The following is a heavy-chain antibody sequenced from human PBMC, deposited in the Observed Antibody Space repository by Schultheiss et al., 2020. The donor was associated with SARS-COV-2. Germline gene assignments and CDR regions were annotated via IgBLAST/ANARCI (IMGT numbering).Heavy chain of an antibody. V-gene: IGHV4-59*08. D-gene: IGHD1-26*01. CDR2: IYYSGST. CDR3: ARQDYYPDHDAFDI. Sequence: SQTLSLTCTVSGGSISSYYWSWIRQHPGKGLEWIGYIYYSGSTYYNPSLKSRVTISVDTSKNQFSLKLSSVTAADTAVYYCARQDYYPDHDAFDIWGQGTMVTVSS. CDR1: GGSISSYY. J-gene: IGHJ3*02.